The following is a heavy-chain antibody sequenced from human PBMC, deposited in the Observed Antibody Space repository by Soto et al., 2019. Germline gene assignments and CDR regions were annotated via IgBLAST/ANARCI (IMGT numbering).Heavy chain of an antibody. CDR1: GFTFSSYA. D-gene: IGHD2-15*01. J-gene: IGHJ3*02. Sequence: GGSLRLSCAASGFTFSSYAMSWVRQAPGKGLEWVSAISGSGGSTYYADSVKGRFTISRDNSKNTLYLQMNSLRAEDTAVYYCAKDLVFCSGGSCSTDAFDIWGQGTMVTVSS. CDR2: ISGSGGST. CDR3: AKDLVFCSGGSCSTDAFDI. V-gene: IGHV3-23*01.